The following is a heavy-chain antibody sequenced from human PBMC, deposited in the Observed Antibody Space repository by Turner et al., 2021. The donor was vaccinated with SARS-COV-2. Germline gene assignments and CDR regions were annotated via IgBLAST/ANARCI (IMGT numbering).Heavy chain of an antibody. V-gene: IGHV4-39*01. CDR1: GGSISSSSYY. Sequence: QLQLQESGPGLVKRSETLSLTCTVSGGSISSSSYYWGWIRQPPGKGLEWIGNIYYSGSTYYNPSLKSRVTISVDTSKNQFSLKLSSVTATDTAVYYCARRLVVQGTDDYSYYYGMDVWGQGTTVTVSS. D-gene: IGHD3-22*01. CDR3: ARRLVVQGTDDYSYYYGMDV. J-gene: IGHJ6*02. CDR2: IYYSGST.